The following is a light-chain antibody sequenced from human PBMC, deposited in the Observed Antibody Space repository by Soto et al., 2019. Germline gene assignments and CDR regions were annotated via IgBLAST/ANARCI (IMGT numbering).Light chain of an antibody. J-gene: IGKJ5*01. V-gene: IGKV3-20*01. CDR1: QSVSSN. CDR2: GAS. Sequence: EIVMTQSPATLSVSPGDRATLSCRASQSVSSNLAWYQQKPGRAPRLLIYGASSRATGIPDRFSGSGSGTDFTLTISRLEPEDFAVYYCQQYAQGITFGQGTRLEIK. CDR3: QQYAQGIT.